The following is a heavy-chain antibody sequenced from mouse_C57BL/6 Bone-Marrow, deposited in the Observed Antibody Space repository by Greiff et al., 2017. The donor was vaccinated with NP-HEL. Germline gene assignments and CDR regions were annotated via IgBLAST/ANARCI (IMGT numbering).Heavy chain of an antibody. V-gene: IGHV1-26*01. CDR1: GYTFTDYY. Sequence: VQLQQSGPELVKPGASVKISCKASGYTFTDYYMNWVKQSHGKSLEWIGDINPNNGGTSYNQKFKGKATLTVDKSSSTAYMELRSLTSEDSAVYYCARSGYYVLRYCDVWGTGTTVTVSS. CDR3: ARSGYYVLRYCDV. CDR2: INPNNGGT. D-gene: IGHD2-3*01. J-gene: IGHJ1*03.